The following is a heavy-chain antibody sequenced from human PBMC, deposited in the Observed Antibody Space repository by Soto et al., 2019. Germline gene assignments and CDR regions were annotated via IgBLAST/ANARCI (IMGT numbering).Heavy chain of an antibody. V-gene: IGHV4-34*01. CDR3: ARVRGTMGRVVVIAATANWFDP. J-gene: IGHJ5*02. Sequence: SVTRSLNRAVSGGAFSGSYWSRIRQPPGKGLEWIGEINHSGSTNYNPSLKSRVTISVDTSKNQFSLKLISVTAADTAVYYCARVRGTMGRVVVIAATANWFDPWGQGTLVTVSS. CDR2: INHSGST. D-gene: IGHD2-15*01. CDR1: GGAFSGSY.